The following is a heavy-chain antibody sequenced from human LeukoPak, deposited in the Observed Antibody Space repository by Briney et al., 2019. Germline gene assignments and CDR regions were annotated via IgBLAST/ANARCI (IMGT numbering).Heavy chain of an antibody. CDR1: GFTFNNYP. D-gene: IGHD3-16*01. CDR2: ISYDGSNK. J-gene: IGHJ4*02. Sequence: PGGSLRLSCAASGFTFNNYPMHWVRQAPGKGLEWVAVISYDGSNKYYADSVKGRFTISRNNSKNTLYLQMNSLRAVDTAVYYCARGGGNCLDYWGQGTLVAVSS. V-gene: IGHV3-30-3*01. CDR3: ARGGGNCLDY.